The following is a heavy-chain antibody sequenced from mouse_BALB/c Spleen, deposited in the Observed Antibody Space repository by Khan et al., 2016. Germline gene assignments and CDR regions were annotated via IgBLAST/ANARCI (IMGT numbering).Heavy chain of an antibody. J-gene: IGHJ4*01. Sequence: QIQLVQSGPELKKPGETVKISCKASGYTFTNYGMNWVKQAPGKGLKWMGWINTNTGEPTYAEEFKGRFAFSLETTASTAYLQINNLKNEDTATYFCARDGYYFMDYWCQGTSVTVSS. V-gene: IGHV9-3*02. CDR1: GYTFTNYG. CDR2: INTNTGEP. CDR3: ARDGYYFMDY. D-gene: IGHD2-3*01.